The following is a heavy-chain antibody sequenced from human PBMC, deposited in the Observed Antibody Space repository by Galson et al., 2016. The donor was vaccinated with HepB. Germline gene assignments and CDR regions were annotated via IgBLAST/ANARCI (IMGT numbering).Heavy chain of an antibody. CDR2: GSWYAGHT. V-gene: IGHV3-43*01. Sequence: TLRLSCATSGFTFEEFSIHWVRQGPGKGLEWVAVGSWYAGHTFYADSVRGRFTVYRDNSKKSLYLHMNSLKTEDTALYYCAKERRGTKWCTFESWGQGTLVTVSS. J-gene: IGHJ4*02. D-gene: IGHD2-15*01. CDR1: GFTFEEFS. CDR3: AKERRGTKWCTFES.